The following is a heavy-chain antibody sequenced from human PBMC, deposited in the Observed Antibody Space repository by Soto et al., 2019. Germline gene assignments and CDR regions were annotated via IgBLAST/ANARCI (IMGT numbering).Heavy chain of an antibody. Sequence: SETLSPTCTLSGCPIRSYYWTWIRQPPGTGLEWIGYIYYSGSTNYKPSLKRRVTISVDTPKNQFSLKLSSVTDADTAVYYCARGGRGAGKFYYYFYRELWGKGTTVAV. J-gene: IGHJ6*03. CDR3: ARGGRGAGKFYYYFYREL. CDR1: GCPIRSYY. V-gene: IGHV4-59*01. CDR2: IYYSGST. D-gene: IGHD1-1*01.